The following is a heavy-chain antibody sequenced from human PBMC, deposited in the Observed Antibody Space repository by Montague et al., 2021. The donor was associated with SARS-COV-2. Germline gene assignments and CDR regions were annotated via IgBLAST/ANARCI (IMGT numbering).Heavy chain of an antibody. D-gene: IGHD5-12*01. CDR2: ISDSGST. CDR1: GGSISSNHYY. Sequence: SETLSLTCTVSGGSISSNHYYWDLIRQPPGKRLKWLGCISDSGSTYYTPSLKSRVTLSVDTSKNHFSLKLNSVTDADTAVYYCARRGRKLLPVATTIGGFDIWGQGTMVTVSS. V-gene: IGHV4-39*02. CDR3: ARRGRKLLPVATTIGGFDI. J-gene: IGHJ3*02.